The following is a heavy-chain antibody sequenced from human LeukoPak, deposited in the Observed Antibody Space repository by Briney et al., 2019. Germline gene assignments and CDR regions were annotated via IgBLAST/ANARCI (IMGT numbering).Heavy chain of an antibody. J-gene: IGHJ4*02. V-gene: IGHV4-34*01. CDR3: ARAWWYSSSGYYGPAY. D-gene: IGHD3-22*01. Sequence: PSETLSLTCAVYGGSFSGYYWSWIRQPPGKGLEWIGEINHSGSTNYNPSLKSRVTISVDTSKNQFSLKLSSVTAADTAVYYCARAWWYSSSGYYGPAYWGQGTLVTVSS. CDR2: INHSGST. CDR1: GGSFSGYY.